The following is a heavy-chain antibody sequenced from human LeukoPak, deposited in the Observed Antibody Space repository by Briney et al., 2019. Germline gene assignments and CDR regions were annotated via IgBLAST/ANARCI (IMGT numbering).Heavy chain of an antibody. CDR2: ISYDGSNK. Sequence: GGSLRLSCAASGFTFSSYGMHWVRQAPGKGLEWVAVISYDGSNKYYADSVKGRFTISRDNSKNTLYLQMNSLRAEDTAVYYCARDAYYYDSSLIDYWGQGTLVTVSS. CDR1: GFTFSSYG. CDR3: ARDAYYYDSSLIDY. V-gene: IGHV3-30*03. J-gene: IGHJ4*02. D-gene: IGHD3-22*01.